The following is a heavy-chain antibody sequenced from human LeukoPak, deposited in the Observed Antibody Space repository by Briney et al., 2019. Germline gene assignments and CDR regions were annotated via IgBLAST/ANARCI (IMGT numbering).Heavy chain of an antibody. D-gene: IGHD2-15*01. J-gene: IGHJ6*03. CDR3: SGYCSGGSCYLGYYYYYMDV. Sequence: GGSLRLSCVASGFTFSTYAMHWVRQAPGKGLEWGTVISYDGNNKYYTDSVKGRFTISRDNSKNTLYLQMNSLRAEDTAVYYCSGYCSGGSCYLGYYYYYMDVWGKGTTVTVSS. CDR2: ISYDGNNK. V-gene: IGHV3-30*04. CDR1: GFTFSTYA.